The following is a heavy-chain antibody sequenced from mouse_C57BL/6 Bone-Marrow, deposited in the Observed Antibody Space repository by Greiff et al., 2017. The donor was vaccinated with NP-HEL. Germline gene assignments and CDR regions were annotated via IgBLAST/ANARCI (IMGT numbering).Heavy chain of an antibody. D-gene: IGHD1-1*01. CDR3: AKYYGSREDWYFDV. V-gene: IGHV1-78*01. CDR2: IYPRDGST. Sequence: QVQLQQSDAELVKPGASVKISCKASGYTFTDYTIHWMKQRPEQGLEWIGYIYPRDGSTKYNEKFKGKATLTADKSSSTAYMQLNSLTSEDSAVYFCAKYYGSREDWYFDVWGTGTTVTVSS. J-gene: IGHJ1*03. CDR1: GYTFTDYT.